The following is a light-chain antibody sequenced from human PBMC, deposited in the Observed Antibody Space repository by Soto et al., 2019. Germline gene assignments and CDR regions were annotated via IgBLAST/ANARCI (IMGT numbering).Light chain of an antibody. CDR1: QSVSSN. CDR3: QQYNNWPPWT. J-gene: IGKJ1*01. Sequence: EIAMTQSPATLSVSPGERATLSCRASQSVSSNLAWYQQKPGQAPRLLIYGASTRATGIPARFSGSGSGTEFTLTISSLQSEDFVVYYCQQYNNWPPWTFGQGTKV. CDR2: GAS. V-gene: IGKV3-15*01.